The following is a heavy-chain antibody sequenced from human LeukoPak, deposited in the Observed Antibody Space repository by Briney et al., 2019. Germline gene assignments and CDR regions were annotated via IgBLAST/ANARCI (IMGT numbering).Heavy chain of an antibody. D-gene: IGHD4-17*01. Sequence: PGGSLRLSCAASGFTVSSNYMSWVRQAPGKGLEWVSGISGSGGSTYYGDSVKGRFTISRDNSKNTLYLQMNSLRAEDTAVYYCAKSGVTVTTRYYGMDVWGQGTTVTVSS. CDR2: ISGSGGST. V-gene: IGHV3-23*01. CDR3: AKSGVTVTTRYYGMDV. CDR1: GFTVSSNY. J-gene: IGHJ6*02.